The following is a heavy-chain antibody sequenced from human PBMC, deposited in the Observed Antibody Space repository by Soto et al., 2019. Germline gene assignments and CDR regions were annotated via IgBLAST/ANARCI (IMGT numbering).Heavy chain of an antibody. D-gene: IGHD3-10*01. CDR3: ARYGEGSTYHDAFDI. CDR1: GGYIGGYS. J-gene: IGHJ3*02. Sequence: KSSETLSLTCADYGGYIGGYSWSWIRQPPGRGLEWIGEINHSGSTNHNPSHKSLVTLSVDTSKNQFSLKLSSVTAADTAVYYCARYGEGSTYHDAFDIWGQGTMVTVSS. V-gene: IGHV4-34*01. CDR2: INHSGST.